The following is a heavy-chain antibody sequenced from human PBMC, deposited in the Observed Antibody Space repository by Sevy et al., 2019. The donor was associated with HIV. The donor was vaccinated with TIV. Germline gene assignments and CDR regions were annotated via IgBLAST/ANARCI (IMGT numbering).Heavy chain of an antibody. CDR3: ALERLSSNVAEYFQN. V-gene: IGHV3-7*01. D-gene: IGHD1-1*01. J-gene: IGHJ1*01. CDR2: IKQDESEI. Sequence: GGSLRLSCAVSGFPFSNYWMSWVRQAPGKGLEWVANIKQDESEIYNVDSVKGRFIISRDNAKNSVSLQMNSLGAEDTAVYYCALERLSSNVAEYFQNWGQGTLVTVSS. CDR1: GFPFSNYW.